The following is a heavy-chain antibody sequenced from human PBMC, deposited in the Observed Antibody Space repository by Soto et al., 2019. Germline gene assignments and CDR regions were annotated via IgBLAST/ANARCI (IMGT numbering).Heavy chain of an antibody. V-gene: IGHV3-33*08. J-gene: IGHJ6*02. CDR3: ARSDCTGAYCYSWPFNYGVDV. Sequence: QVQLVESGGGVVQPGGSLRLSCTTSGFTFNTYGMHWVSKAPGKGLEWVAIIWYDGSNKYYADSVKGRFTISRDNSKNTLYLQMNSLRAEDTALYYCARSDCTGAYCYSWPFNYGVDVWGQGTTVTVSS. D-gene: IGHD2-15*01. CDR1: GFTFNTYG. CDR2: IWYDGSNK.